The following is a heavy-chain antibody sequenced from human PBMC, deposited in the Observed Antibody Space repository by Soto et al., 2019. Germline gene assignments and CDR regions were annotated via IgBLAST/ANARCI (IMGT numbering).Heavy chain of an antibody. CDR3: TTGSVEGV. D-gene: IGHD2-15*01. CDR1: DFSISNAW. CDR2: IKTRSEGEAT. Sequence: EVQLVESGGGLVKPGGSLRLSCAASDFSISNAWMNWVRQAPGKGLEWVGRIKTRSEGEATDYAAPLKDRFTISRDDSKNTLVLQMNSLKTEYTAVYYCTTGSVEGVWGQGATVIVSS. V-gene: IGHV3-15*07. J-gene: IGHJ6*02.